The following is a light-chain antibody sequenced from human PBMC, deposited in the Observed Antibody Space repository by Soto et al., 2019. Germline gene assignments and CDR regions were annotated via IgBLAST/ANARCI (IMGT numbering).Light chain of an antibody. CDR1: QSISTN. V-gene: IGKV3-15*01. CDR2: GAS. Sequence: EILMTQSPATLSVSPGERASISCRASQSISTNLAWYQQKPGQAPRLLIYGASTRATGIPARFSGSGSGTEFTLAISSPQSEDFAVYYCQQYDKWPLTFGPGTKVDIK. J-gene: IGKJ3*01. CDR3: QQYDKWPLT.